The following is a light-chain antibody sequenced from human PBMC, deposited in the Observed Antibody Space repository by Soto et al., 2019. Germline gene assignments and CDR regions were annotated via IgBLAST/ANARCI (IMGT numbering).Light chain of an antibody. CDR2: GAS. J-gene: IGKJ5*01. V-gene: IGKV3-15*01. CDR3: QHYNNWPPIT. CDR1: QSVRSN. Sequence: EIVMTQSPATLSVSPGERATLSCRASQSVRSNLAWSDQKPGQAPRLLIFGASTRATGTPARFSGSGSGTEFTLTISSLQSDDFALYYCQHYNNWPPITFGQGTRLEIK.